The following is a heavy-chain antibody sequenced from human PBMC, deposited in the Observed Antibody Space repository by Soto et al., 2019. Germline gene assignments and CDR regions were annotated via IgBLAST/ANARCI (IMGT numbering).Heavy chain of an antibody. V-gene: IGHV1-8*01. D-gene: IGHD6-19*01. CDR3: STWGRDGWYTGFF. CDR2: MNPSSGKK. J-gene: IGHJ4*02. Sequence: QVQLVQSGAEVKTPGASVKVSCKASGYTFTDYDFNGGQKAPGQGLEWGGRMNPSSGKKDYAQNFQARVTMTRDTSISTAYLELSNLGYEDTAVFYCSTWGRDGWYTGFFWGQGTLVTVAS. CDR1: GYTFTDYD.